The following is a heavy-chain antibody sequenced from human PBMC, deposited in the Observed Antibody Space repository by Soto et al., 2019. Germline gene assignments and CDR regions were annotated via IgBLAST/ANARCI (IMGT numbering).Heavy chain of an antibody. CDR3: ASDKGGYSYNCFFDY. CDR2: IYYSGST. CDR1: GGPITSGGYY. V-gene: IGHV4-31*11. Sequence: SETLSLTCAVSGGPITSGGYYWRWIRQHPGKGLEWIGYIYYSGSTYYNPSLKSRITISLDTSKNQFSLKLSSVTAADSAVYYCASDKGGYSYNCFFDYWGQGALVTVS. J-gene: IGHJ4*02. D-gene: IGHD6-13*01.